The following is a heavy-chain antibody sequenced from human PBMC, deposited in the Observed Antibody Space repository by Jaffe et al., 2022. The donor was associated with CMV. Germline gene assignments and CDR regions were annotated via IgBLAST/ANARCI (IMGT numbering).Heavy chain of an antibody. CDR1: GYTFTGYY. D-gene: IGHD2-2*01. CDR2: INPNSGGT. Sequence: QVQLVQSGAEVKKPGASVKVSCKASGYTFTGYYMHWVRQAPGQGLEWMGWINPNSGGTNYAQKFQGRVTMTRDTSISTAYMELSRLRSDDTAVYYCAREECSSTSCYEVGYYGMDVWGQGTTVTVSS. CDR3: AREECSSTSCYEVGYYGMDV. J-gene: IGHJ6*02. V-gene: IGHV1-2*02.